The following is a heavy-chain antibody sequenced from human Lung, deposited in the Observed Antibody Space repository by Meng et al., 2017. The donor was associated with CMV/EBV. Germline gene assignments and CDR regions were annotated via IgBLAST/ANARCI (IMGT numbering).Heavy chain of an antibody. V-gene: IGHV4-39*07. CDR3: ARDIYHTDIVVVRSDAFDI. Sequence: LXCTVSGGSISSSSYYWGWIRQPPGKGLEWIGSIYYSGSTYYNPSLKSRVTISVDTSKNQFSLKLSSVTAADTAVYYCARDIYHTDIVVVRSDAFDIWGHGTXVTVS. CDR2: IYYSGST. CDR1: GGSISSSSYY. J-gene: IGHJ3*02. D-gene: IGHD2-2*01.